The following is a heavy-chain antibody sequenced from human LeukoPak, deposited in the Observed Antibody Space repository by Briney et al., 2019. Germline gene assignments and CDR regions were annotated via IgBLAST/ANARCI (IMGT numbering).Heavy chain of an antibody. V-gene: IGHV1-2*02. Sequence: ASVKVSCKASGYTFTGYYMDWVRQAPGQGREGMGLMNPKSGGTNYAQKFQGRVTITSDMSISKAYMELSRLRSDDTAVYYCASLIAVAGHVQWARGGYWGQGTLVTVSS. D-gene: IGHD6-19*01. CDR3: ASLIAVAGHVQWARGGY. CDR2: MNPKSGGT. CDR1: GYTFTGYY. J-gene: IGHJ4*02.